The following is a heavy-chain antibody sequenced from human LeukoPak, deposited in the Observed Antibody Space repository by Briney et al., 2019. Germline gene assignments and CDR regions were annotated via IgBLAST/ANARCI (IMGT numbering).Heavy chain of an antibody. Sequence: GESLKISCKGSGYSFTSYWIGWVRQMPGKGLEWMGIIYPGDSDTRYSPSFQGQVTISADKPISTAYLQWSSLKASDTAMYYCARISSSWPTYYYYMDVWGKGTTVTVSS. V-gene: IGHV5-51*04. CDR3: ARISSSWPTYYYYMDV. D-gene: IGHD6-13*01. J-gene: IGHJ6*03. CDR2: IYPGDSDT. CDR1: GYSFTSYW.